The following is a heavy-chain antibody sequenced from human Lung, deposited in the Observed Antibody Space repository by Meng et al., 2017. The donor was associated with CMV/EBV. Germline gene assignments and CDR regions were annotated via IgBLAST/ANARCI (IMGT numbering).Heavy chain of an antibody. CDR3: AKGGGERVTFDAMDV. J-gene: IGHJ6*02. CDR1: GFTFDDFA. V-gene: IGHV3-9*01. Sequence: GGSLRLXCAASGFTFDDFAMHWVRQTPGEGLEWVSGISGNTGFIGYADSVKGRFTISRDNAKKILSLQMNTLRSEDTALYYCAKGGGERVTFDAMDVWGQGXTVTVSS. D-gene: IGHD2-21*02. CDR2: ISGNTGFI.